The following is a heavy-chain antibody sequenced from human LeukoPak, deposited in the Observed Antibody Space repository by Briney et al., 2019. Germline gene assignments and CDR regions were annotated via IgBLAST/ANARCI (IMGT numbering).Heavy chain of an antibody. CDR1: GGSISSSSYY. V-gene: IGHV4-39*07. Sequence: SETLSLTCTVSGGSISSSSYYWGWIRQPPGKGLEWIGSIYHSGSTYYNPSLKSRVTISVDTSKNQFSLKLSSVTAADTAVYYCARGAFHDYWGQGTLVTVSS. D-gene: IGHD2-21*01. CDR3: ARGAFHDY. J-gene: IGHJ4*02. CDR2: IYHSGST.